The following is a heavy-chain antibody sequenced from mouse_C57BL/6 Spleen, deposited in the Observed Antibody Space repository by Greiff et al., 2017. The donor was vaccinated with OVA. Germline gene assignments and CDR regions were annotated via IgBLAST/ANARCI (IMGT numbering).Heavy chain of an antibody. D-gene: IGHD2-2*01. V-gene: IGHV5-4*03. CDR1: GFTFSSYA. CDR3: ARGYGYDSLYAMDY. CDR2: ISDGGSYT. Sequence: EVKLMESGGGLVKPGGSLKLSCAASGFTFSSYAMSWVRQTPEKRLEWVATISDGGSYTYYPDNVKGRFTISRDNAKNNLYLQMSHLKSEDTAMYYCARGYGYDSLYAMDYWGQGTSVTVSS. J-gene: IGHJ4*01.